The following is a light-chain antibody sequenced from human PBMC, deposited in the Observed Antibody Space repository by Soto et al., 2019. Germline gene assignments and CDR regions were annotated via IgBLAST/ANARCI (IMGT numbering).Light chain of an antibody. CDR3: SSYTSSSTPGVV. J-gene: IGLJ2*01. V-gene: IGLV2-14*01. Sequence: QSVLTQPASVSGSPGQSITISCTGTSSDVGGYNYVSWYQQHPGKAPKLMIYDVSNRPSGVSNRFSGSKSGNTASLTISGLQAEDEADYYCSSYTSSSTPGVVFGGGTKLPVL. CDR2: DVS. CDR1: SSDVGGYNY.